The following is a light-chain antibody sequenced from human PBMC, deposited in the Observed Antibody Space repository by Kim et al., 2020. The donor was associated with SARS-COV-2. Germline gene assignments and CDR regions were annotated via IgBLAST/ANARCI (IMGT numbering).Light chain of an antibody. CDR3: ETWDSNLGV. Sequence: QPVLTQSSSASASLGSSVKLTCTLSSGHSSYIIAWHQQQPGKAPRYLMKLEGSGSYNKGSGVPDRFSGSSSGADRYLTISNLQSEDEADYYCETWDSNLGVCGGGTQLTVL. CDR1: SGHSSYI. CDR2: LEGSGSY. J-gene: IGLJ3*02. V-gene: IGLV4-60*03.